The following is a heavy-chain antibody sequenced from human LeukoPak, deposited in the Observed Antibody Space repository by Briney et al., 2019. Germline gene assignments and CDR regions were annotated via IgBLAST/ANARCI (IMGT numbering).Heavy chain of an antibody. CDR2: ISSSSSTI. Sequence: GGSLRLSCAASGFTFSSYSMNWVRQAPGKGLEWVSYISSSSSTIYYADSVKGRFTISRDNAKNSLYLQMNSLRAEDTAVYYCARDAITMVRGVISGGAFDIWGQGTMVTVSS. D-gene: IGHD3-10*01. V-gene: IGHV3-48*01. CDR1: GFTFSSYS. J-gene: IGHJ3*02. CDR3: ARDAITMVRGVISGGAFDI.